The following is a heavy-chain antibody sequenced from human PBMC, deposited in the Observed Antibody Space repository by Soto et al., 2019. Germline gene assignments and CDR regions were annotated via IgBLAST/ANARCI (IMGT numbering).Heavy chain of an antibody. J-gene: IGHJ5*02. CDR1: GYTFRTYG. CDR2: ISAYNGNT. V-gene: IGHV1-18*01. CDR3: ARDTIAVRPGWFDP. Sequence: QVQVVQSGAEVKKPGASVKVSWKASGYTFRTYGINWVRQAPGQGLEWMGWISAYNGNTNYAQKFQDRVTMTTDTTTSTAYMELRSLRSDDTAVYYCARDTIAVRPGWFDPWGQGTLVTVSS. D-gene: IGHD6-6*01.